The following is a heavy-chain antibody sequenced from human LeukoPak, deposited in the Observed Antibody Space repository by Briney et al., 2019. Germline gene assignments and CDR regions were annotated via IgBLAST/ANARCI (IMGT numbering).Heavy chain of an antibody. D-gene: IGHD5-18*01. CDR2: ISVSGGST. J-gene: IGHJ4*02. CDR1: GFTFSSLA. CDR3: AKGNYGYILYFDY. Sequence: GGSLRLSCAASGFTFSSLAMSWVRQTPGKGLEWVSAISVSGGSTHYADSVKGRFTISRGNSKNTLYLQMNSLRAEDTAVYYCAKGNYGYILYFDYWGQGALVTVSS. V-gene: IGHV3-23*01.